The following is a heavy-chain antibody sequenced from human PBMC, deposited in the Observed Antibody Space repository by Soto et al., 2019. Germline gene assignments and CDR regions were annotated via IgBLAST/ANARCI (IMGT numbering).Heavy chain of an antibody. V-gene: IGHV1-18*01. CDR3: AKNGQPPYYYYGMDV. CDR2: VSGYNGDT. J-gene: IGHJ6*02. D-gene: IGHD2-8*01. Sequence: ASVKVSCKASGDTFSRYGISWVRQAPGQGLEWMGWVSGYNGDTKYAQKVQGRVTMTIDTSTYTAYMELRSLTSDDTAKYYCAKNGQPPYYYYGMDVWG. CDR1: GDTFSRYG.